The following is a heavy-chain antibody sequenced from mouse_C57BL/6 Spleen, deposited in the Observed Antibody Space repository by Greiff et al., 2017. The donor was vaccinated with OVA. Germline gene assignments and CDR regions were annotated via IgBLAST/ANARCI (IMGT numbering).Heavy chain of an antibody. D-gene: IGHD1-1*01. CDR2: INPNNGGT. V-gene: IGHV1-22*01. Sequence: VQLKQSGPELVKPGASVKMSCKASGYTFTDYNMHWVKQSHGKSLEWIGYINPNNGGTSYNQKFKGKATLTVNKSSSTAYMELRSLTSEDSAVYYCARAPGSSIWYFDVWGTGTTVTVSS. CDR1: GYTFTDYN. CDR3: ARAPGSSIWYFDV. J-gene: IGHJ1*03.